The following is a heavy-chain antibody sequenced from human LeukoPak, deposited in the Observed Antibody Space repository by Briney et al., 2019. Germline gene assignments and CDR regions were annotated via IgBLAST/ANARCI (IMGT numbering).Heavy chain of an antibody. CDR2: INPNSGAT. Sequence: GASVKVSCKASGYTFTGYYMHWVRQAPGQGLEWMGWINPNSGATNYAQKFQGRVTMTRDTSISTAYMELSRLRSDDTAVYYCARIVSLVYGMDVWGQGTTVTVSS. D-gene: IGHD5/OR15-5a*01. CDR1: GYTFTGYY. CDR3: ARIVSLVYGMDV. V-gene: IGHV1-2*02. J-gene: IGHJ6*02.